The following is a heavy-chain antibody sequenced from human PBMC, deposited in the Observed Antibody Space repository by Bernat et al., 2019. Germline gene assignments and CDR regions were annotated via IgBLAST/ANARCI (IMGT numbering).Heavy chain of an antibody. CDR2: IKPNSGDT. J-gene: IGHJ6*02. Sequence: QVQLVQSGAEGKKPGASGKVSCKASGYTFTGYEMHWVRQAPGQGLEGMGWIKPNSGDTNDAQNLQSWGAMTRDKSMSTAYMELSRLRSDEAAVYYCARESEFFCSPTSCYSSSYYFGMDVWGQGTTVTVSS. CDR3: ARESEFFCSPTSCYSSSYYFGMDV. CDR1: GYTFTGYE. D-gene: IGHD2-2*01. V-gene: IGHV1-2*04.